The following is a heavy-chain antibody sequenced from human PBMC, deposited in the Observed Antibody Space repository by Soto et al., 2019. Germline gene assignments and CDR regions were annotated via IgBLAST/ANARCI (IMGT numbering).Heavy chain of an antibody. D-gene: IGHD2-2*01. CDR3: ARDRIVLVPGAGDWSDP. Sequence: QVQLVQSGAEVKKPGSSVKVSCKASGGTFSSYAISWVRQAPGQGLEWMGGIIPIFGTANYAQKFQGRVTMTADESTSTDYMELSSLRSEDTAIYYCARDRIVLVPGAGDWSDPWGQGTLVTVSS. J-gene: IGHJ5*02. CDR2: IIPIFGTA. V-gene: IGHV1-69*12. CDR1: GGTFSSYA.